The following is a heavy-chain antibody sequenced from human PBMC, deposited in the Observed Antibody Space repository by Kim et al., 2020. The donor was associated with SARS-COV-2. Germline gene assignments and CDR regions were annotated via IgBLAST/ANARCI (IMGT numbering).Heavy chain of an antibody. J-gene: IGHJ6*02. CDR1: GGSFSGYY. CDR3: ARGPLMHSSSWYTIAYYYGMDV. D-gene: IGHD6-13*01. Sequence: SETLSLICAVYGGSFSGYYWSWIRQPPGKGLEWIGEINHSGSTNYNPSLKSRVTISVDTSKNQFSLKLSSVTAADTAVYYCARGPLMHSSSWYTIAYYYGMDVWGQGTTVTVSS. CDR2: INHSGST. V-gene: IGHV4-34*01.